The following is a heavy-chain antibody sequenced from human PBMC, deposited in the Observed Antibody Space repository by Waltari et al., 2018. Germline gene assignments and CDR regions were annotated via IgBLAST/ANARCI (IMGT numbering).Heavy chain of an antibody. CDR1: VFTVSDLG. Sequence: QLVESGGGEVQLGRPLGLSCPAAVFTVSDLGKPWGRQGPAKGLEWVATMWYDGSDKDYADSVKGRFTISRDDSQNTLYLQMNSLRVEDTAVYYCTRDRSSSSWYVWFDPWGQGTLVTVSS. V-gene: IGHV3-33*08. CDR3: TRDRSSSSWYVWFDP. J-gene: IGHJ5*02. CDR2: MWYDGSDK. D-gene: IGHD6-13*01.